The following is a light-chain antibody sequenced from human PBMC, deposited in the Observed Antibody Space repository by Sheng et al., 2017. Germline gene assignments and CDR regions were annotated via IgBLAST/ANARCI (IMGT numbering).Light chain of an antibody. J-gene: IGLJ2*01. CDR1: SSDVGGYNY. CDR3: DSYTSSSTRV. Sequence: QSALTQPASVSGSPGQSITISCTGTSSDVGGYNYVSWYQQHPGKAPKLMIYDVSNRPSGVSNRFSGSKSGNMASLTISGLQAEDEADYYCDSYTSSSTRVFGGGTKLTVL. CDR2: DVS. V-gene: IGLV2-14*03.